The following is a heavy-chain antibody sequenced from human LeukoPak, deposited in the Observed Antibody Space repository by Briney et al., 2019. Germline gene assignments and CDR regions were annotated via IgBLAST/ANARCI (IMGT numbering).Heavy chain of an antibody. D-gene: IGHD6-19*01. V-gene: IGHV3-23*01. CDR3: AIWSPRGASSGWVDY. CDR2: ISGSGGST. J-gene: IGHJ4*02. CDR1: GFTFSSYA. Sequence: GGSLRLSCAASGFTFSSYAMSWVRQAPGKGLEWGSAISGSGGSTYYADSVKGRFAISRDNSKNTLYLQMNSLRAEDTAVYYCAIWSPRGASSGWVDYWGQGTLVTVSS.